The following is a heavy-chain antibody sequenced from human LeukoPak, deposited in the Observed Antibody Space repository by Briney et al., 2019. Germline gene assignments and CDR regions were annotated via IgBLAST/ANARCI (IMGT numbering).Heavy chain of an antibody. CDR2: IIPIFGTA. CDR3: ARMRANGDAFDI. V-gene: IGHV1-69*01. Sequence: SVTVSCTASGGTFSSYAISWVRQAPGQGLEWMGGIIPIFGTANYAQKFQGRVTITADESTSTAYMELSSLRSEDTAVYYCARMRANGDAFDIWGQGTMVTVSS. J-gene: IGHJ3*02. D-gene: IGHD2-8*01. CDR1: GGTFSSYA.